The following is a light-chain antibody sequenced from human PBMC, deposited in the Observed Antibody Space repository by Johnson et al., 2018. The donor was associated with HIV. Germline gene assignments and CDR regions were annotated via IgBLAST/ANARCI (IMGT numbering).Light chain of an antibody. Sequence: QSVLTQPPSVSAAPGQKVTISCSGSSSNVGSNYISWYRQLPVTAPKLLIYENNKRPSGIPDRFSGSKSGTSATLGITGLQTGDEADYYCGTWDSSLSAYVFGTGTKVTVL. CDR2: ENN. J-gene: IGLJ1*01. CDR1: SSNVGSNY. V-gene: IGLV1-51*02. CDR3: GTWDSSLSAYV.